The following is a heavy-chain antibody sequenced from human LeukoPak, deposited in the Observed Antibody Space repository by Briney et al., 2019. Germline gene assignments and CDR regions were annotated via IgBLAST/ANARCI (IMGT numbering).Heavy chain of an antibody. D-gene: IGHD6-19*01. CDR2: ITATGDTA. CDR3: AGDRNSDWYSPLDY. CDR1: GFTFTKCA. V-gene: IGHV3-23*01. J-gene: IGHJ4*02. Sequence: EGSLRLSCVASGFTFTKCAMSWIRQAPGKGLEWVGLITATGDTAYYADSVKGRFTISRDNSRNTVYMQMDSLRAEDTAIYYCAGDRNSDWYSPLDYWGQGSQVTVSP.